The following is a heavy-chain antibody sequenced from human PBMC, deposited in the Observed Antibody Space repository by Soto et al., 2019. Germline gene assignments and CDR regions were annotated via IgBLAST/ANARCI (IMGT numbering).Heavy chain of an antibody. D-gene: IGHD3-22*01. Sequence: GGSLRLSCAASGFTFSSYWMSWVRQAPGKGLEWVANIKQDGSEKYYVDSVKGRFTISRDNAKNSLYLQMNSLRAEDTAVYYCARDADYYDSSGYYYYFDYWGQGTLVTVSS. CDR3: ARDADYYDSSGYYYYFDY. CDR1: GFTFSSYW. CDR2: IKQDGSEK. V-gene: IGHV3-7*03. J-gene: IGHJ4*02.